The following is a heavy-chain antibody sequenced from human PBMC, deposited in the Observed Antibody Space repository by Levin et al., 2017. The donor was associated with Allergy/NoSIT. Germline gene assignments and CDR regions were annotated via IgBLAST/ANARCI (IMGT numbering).Heavy chain of an antibody. CDR2: ISSSSSTI. D-gene: IGHD4-17*01. Sequence: SCAASGFTFSSYSMNWVRQAPGKGLEWVSYISSSSSTIYYADSVKGRFTISRDNAKNSLYLQMNSLRDEDTAVYYCARDPAGPTVTTPQDYWGQGTLVTVSS. V-gene: IGHV3-48*02. J-gene: IGHJ4*02. CDR1: GFTFSSYS. CDR3: ARDPAGPTVTTPQDY.